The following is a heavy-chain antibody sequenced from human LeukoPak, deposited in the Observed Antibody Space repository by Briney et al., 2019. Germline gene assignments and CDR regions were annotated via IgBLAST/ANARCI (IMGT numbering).Heavy chain of an antibody. CDR1: GYTFTSYA. V-gene: IGHV1-3*01. J-gene: IGHJ4*02. Sequence: ASVKVSCKASGYTFTSYAMHWVRQAPGQRLEWMGWINAGNGNTKYSQKFQGRVTMTRDTSASKAYMELSSLRSEDTAVYYCARRYSSSWYAPFDYWGQGTLVTVSS. D-gene: IGHD6-13*01. CDR3: ARRYSSSWYAPFDY. CDR2: INAGNGNT.